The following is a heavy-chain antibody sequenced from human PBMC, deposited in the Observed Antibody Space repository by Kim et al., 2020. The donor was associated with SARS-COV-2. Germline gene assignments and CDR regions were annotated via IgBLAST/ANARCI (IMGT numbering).Heavy chain of an antibody. CDR3: ARKVYDFWSGYPDHYYMDV. V-gene: IGHV4-59*01. D-gene: IGHD3-3*01. J-gene: IGHJ6*03. Sequence: SRVTISVDTSKNQFSLKLSSVTAADTAVYYCARKVYDFWSGYPDHYYMDVWGKGTTVTVSS.